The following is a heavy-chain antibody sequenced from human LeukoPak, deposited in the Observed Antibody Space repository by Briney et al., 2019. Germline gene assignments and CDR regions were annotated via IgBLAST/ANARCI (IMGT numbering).Heavy chain of an antibody. CDR2: FFYRGST. CDR1: GGSISSSSYY. D-gene: IGHD3-10*01. Sequence: SETLSLTCTVSGGSISSSSYYWSWIRQPPGKRLEWIGYFFYRGSTNYNPSLKSRVAISEDTSKNQFSLNLSSVTAADTAVYYCARGGYYGSGSDDAFDIWGQGTMVTVSS. J-gene: IGHJ3*02. V-gene: IGHV4-61*01. CDR3: ARGGYYGSGSDDAFDI.